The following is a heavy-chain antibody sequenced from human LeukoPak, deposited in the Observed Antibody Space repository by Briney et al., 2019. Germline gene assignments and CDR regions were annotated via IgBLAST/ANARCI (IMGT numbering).Heavy chain of an antibody. V-gene: IGHV3-23*01. CDR2: VTPSGDPT. D-gene: IGHD3-10*01. CDR1: GFTFSTHG. Sequence: GGSLRLSCAGSGFTFSTHGMNWVRQAPGKGLEWVSGVTPSGDPTYYADSVKGRFIISRDNSKNTMYLQMNSLRAEDTAVYYCAKDRGYYYGSGRTKIFDYWGQGTLVTVSS. J-gene: IGHJ4*02. CDR3: AKDRGYYYGSGRTKIFDY.